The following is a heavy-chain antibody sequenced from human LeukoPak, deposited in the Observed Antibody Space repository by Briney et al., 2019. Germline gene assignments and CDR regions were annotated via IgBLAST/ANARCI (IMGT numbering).Heavy chain of an antibody. J-gene: IGHJ4*02. CDR3: ARESPACGGGSCYDY. D-gene: IGHD2-15*01. CDR2: IYYSGTT. Sequence: SETLSLTCAVSGYSISSGYYWSWIRQPPGKGLEWIGFIYYSGTTNYNPSLKSRVTISVDTSNNQFSLKLSSVTAADTAVYYCARESPACGGGSCYDYWGQGTLVTVSS. V-gene: IGHV4-61*01. CDR1: GYSISSGYY.